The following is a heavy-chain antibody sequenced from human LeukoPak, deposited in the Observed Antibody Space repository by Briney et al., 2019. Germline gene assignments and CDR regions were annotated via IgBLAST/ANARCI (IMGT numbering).Heavy chain of an antibody. J-gene: IGHJ3*02. D-gene: IGHD2-15*01. Sequence: PSETLSLTCTVSGGSISSSSYYWGWIRQPPGKGLEWIGSIYYSGSTYYNPSLKSRVTISVDTSKNQFSLKLSSVTAADTAVYYCASGNPTPDAFDIWGQGTMVTVSS. V-gene: IGHV4-39*01. CDR1: GGSISSSSYY. CDR3: ASGNPTPDAFDI. CDR2: IYYSGST.